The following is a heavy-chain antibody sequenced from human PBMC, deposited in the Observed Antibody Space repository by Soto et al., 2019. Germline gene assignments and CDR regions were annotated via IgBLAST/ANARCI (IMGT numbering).Heavy chain of an antibody. CDR3: AREAEHDYFDY. CDR2: IIPMFDIV. Sequence: SVKVSCKASGGTFGSNAISWVRQAPGQGLERMGGIIPMFDIVHFAQKFQGRVTITADEFTSTAYMELSSLRSEDTAVYYCAREAEHDYFDYWGQGTPVTVSS. D-gene: IGHD6-13*01. CDR1: GGTFGSNA. V-gene: IGHV1-69*13. J-gene: IGHJ4*02.